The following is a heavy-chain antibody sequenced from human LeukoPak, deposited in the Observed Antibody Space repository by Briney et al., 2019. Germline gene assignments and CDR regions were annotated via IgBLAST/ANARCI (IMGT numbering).Heavy chain of an antibody. CDR1: GFTFSSYG. V-gene: IGHV3-30*02. CDR2: IRDDGSNQ. J-gene: IGHJ4*02. Sequence: PGGSLRLSCAASGFTFSSYGMHWVRQAPGKGLEWVTFIRDDGSNQYYADSVKGRFTISRDNSKNTLYLQMNRLRAEDTAVYYCAKDFSVYNYDSRVLDYWGQGTLVTVSS. D-gene: IGHD3-22*01. CDR3: AKDFSVYNYDSRVLDY.